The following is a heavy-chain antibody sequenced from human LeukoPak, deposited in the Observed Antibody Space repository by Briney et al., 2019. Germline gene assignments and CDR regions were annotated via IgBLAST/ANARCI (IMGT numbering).Heavy chain of an antibody. J-gene: IGHJ6*02. Sequence: SEALSLTCTVSGGSISSYYWSWIRQPAGKGLEWIGRIYTSGSTNYNPSLKSRVTMSVDTSKNQFSLKLSSVTAADTAVFYCARHYYGSGSSPMDVWGQGTTVTVSS. D-gene: IGHD3-10*01. CDR1: GGSISSYY. CDR3: ARHYYGSGSSPMDV. CDR2: IYTSGST. V-gene: IGHV4-4*07.